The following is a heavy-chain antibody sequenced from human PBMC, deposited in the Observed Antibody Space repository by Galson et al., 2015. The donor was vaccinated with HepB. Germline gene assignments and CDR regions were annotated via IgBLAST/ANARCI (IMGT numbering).Heavy chain of an antibody. V-gene: IGHV3-21*01. CDR1: GFTFSSYS. CDR3: ASSLGYFDWSYHLYGMDV. CDR2: ISSSSSYI. J-gene: IGHJ6*02. Sequence: SLRLSCAASGFTFSSYSMNWVRQAPGKGLEWVSSISSSSSYIYYADSVKGRFTISRDNAKNSLYLQMNSLRAEDTAVYYCASSLGYFDWSYHLYGMDVWGQGTTVTVSS. D-gene: IGHD3-9*01.